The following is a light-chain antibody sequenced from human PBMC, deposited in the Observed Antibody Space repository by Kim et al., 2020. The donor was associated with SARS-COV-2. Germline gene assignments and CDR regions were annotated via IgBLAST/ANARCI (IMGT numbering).Light chain of an antibody. Sequence: QSALTQPRSVSGSPGQSVTISCTGTSSDVGGYNYVSWYQQHPGKAPKLMIYDVSKRPSGVPDRFSGSKSGNTASLTISGLQAEDEADYYYCSYAGSYTWVCGGGTQLTVL. J-gene: IGLJ3*02. CDR2: DVS. V-gene: IGLV2-11*01. CDR3: CSYAGSYTWV. CDR1: SSDVGGYNY.